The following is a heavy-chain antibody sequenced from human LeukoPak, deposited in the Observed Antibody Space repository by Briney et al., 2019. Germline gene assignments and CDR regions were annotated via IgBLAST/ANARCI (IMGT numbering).Heavy chain of an antibody. CDR2: ITSGSSYI. D-gene: IGHD2-21*02. CDR1: GFTFSSY. CDR3: ARDRGCGGDCYPTPLDY. Sequence: GGSLRLSCAASGFTFSSYMNWVRQAPGKGLEWVSSITSGSSYIYYADSVKGRFTISRDNAKNSLYLQMNSLRAEDTAVYYCARDRGCGGDCYPTPLDYWGQGTLVTVSS. J-gene: IGHJ4*02. V-gene: IGHV3-21*01.